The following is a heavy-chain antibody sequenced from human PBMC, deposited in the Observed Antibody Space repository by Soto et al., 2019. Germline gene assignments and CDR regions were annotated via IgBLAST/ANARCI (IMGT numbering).Heavy chain of an antibody. J-gene: IGHJ4*02. CDR1: GFTFSSYG. CDR3: ARDLTMVPYEYYFDY. V-gene: IGHV3-33*01. CDR2: IWYDGSNK. D-gene: IGHD3-10*01. Sequence: GGSLRLSCAASGFTFSSYGMHWVRQAPGKGLEWVAVIWYDGSNKYYADSVKGRFTISRDNSKNTLYLQMNSLRAEDTAVYYCARDLTMVPYEYYFDYWGQGTLVTVSS.